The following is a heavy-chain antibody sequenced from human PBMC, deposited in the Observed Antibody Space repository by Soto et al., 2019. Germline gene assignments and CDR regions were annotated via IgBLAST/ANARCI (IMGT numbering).Heavy chain of an antibody. CDR3: AKASYCHPSSTSCPFDY. D-gene: IGHD2-2*01. CDR1: GFTCSSYA. J-gene: IGHJ4*02. V-gene: IGHV3-23*01. Sequence: PGGSLRHSCAASGFTCSSYAMIWVRQAPGKGLEWVSAISGSGGSTYYADSVKGRFTISRDNSKNTLYLQMNSLRAEDTAVYYCAKASYCHPSSTSCPFDYWGQGTLVTVSS. CDR2: ISGSGGST.